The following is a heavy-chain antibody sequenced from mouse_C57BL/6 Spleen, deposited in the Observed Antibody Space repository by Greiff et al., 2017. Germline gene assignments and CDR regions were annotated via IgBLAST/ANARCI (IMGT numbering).Heavy chain of an antibody. CDR3: AKKIYYGNYAYAMDY. V-gene: IGHV2-4*01. CDR1: GFSLTSYG. Sequence: VQLQQSGPGLVQPSQRLSITCTVSGFSLTSYGVHWVRQPPGKGLEWLGVIWSGGSTDYNAAFISRLSISKDNSKSQVFFKMNSLQADDTAIYYCAKKIYYGNYAYAMDYWGQGTSVTVSS. CDR2: IWSGGST. D-gene: IGHD2-1*01. J-gene: IGHJ4*01.